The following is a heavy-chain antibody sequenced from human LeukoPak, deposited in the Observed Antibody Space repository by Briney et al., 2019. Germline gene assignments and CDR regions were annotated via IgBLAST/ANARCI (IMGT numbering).Heavy chain of an antibody. Sequence: LSLTCTVSGGSISSYYWSWIRQAPGKGLEWVSYISSSGRYTNYADSVKGRFTISRDNAKNSLYLQINSLRAEDTAVYYCAREVLAVAGNMVDYWGQGTLVTVSS. D-gene: IGHD6-19*01. CDR1: GGSISSYY. J-gene: IGHJ4*02. V-gene: IGHV3-11*05. CDR2: ISSSGRYT. CDR3: AREVLAVAGNMVDY.